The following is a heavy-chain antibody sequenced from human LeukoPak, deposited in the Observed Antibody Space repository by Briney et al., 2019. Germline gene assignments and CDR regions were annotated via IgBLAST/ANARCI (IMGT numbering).Heavy chain of an antibody. Sequence: SGGSLRLSCAASGFTFSSYAMSWVRQAPGKGLEWVSAISGSGGSTYYADSVKGRFTISRDNSKNTLYLQMNSLRAEDTAVYYCANGGDYYYDSSGPTQPQSFGDPWGQGTLVTVSS. CDR3: ANGGDYYYDSSGPTQPQSFGDP. D-gene: IGHD3-22*01. CDR1: GFTFSSYA. J-gene: IGHJ5*02. V-gene: IGHV3-23*01. CDR2: ISGSGGST.